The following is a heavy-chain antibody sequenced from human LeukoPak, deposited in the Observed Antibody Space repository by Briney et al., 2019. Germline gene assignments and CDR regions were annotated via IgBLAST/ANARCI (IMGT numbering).Heavy chain of an antibody. Sequence: ASVKVSCKASGYTFTTYYMHWVRQAPGQGLEWMAIIDPSGGSTSCAQKFQGRVTMTRDTSTSTVYMELSSLRSEDTAVYYWARDVFSSGYYVGRYYFDYWGQGTLVTVSS. D-gene: IGHD3-22*01. CDR1: GYTFTTYY. CDR2: IDPSGGST. CDR3: ARDVFSSGYYVGRYYFDY. V-gene: IGHV1-46*01. J-gene: IGHJ4*02.